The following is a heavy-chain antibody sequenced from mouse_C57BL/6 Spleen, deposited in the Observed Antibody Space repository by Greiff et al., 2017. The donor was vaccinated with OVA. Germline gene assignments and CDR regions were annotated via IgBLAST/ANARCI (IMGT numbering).Heavy chain of an antibody. V-gene: IGHV4-1*01. J-gene: IGHJ3*01. CDR1: GIDFSRYW. CDR2: INPDSSTI. CDR3: ASGYYDYYGFAY. Sequence: EVQLVESGGGLVQPGGSLKLSCAASGIDFSRYWMSWVRRAPGTGLEWIGEINPDSSTINYAPSLKDKFIISRDNAKNTLYLQMSKVRSEDTALYYCASGYYDYYGFAYWGQGTLVTVSA. D-gene: IGHD2-4*01.